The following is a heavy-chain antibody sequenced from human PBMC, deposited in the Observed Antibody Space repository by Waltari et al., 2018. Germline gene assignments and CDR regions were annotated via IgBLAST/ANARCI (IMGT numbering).Heavy chain of an antibody. Sequence: QVQLVQSGAEVKKPGSSVKVSCKASGGTFSSYAISWVRQAPGQGLEWMGMLIPILGIANHAQKFQGRVTITADKSTSTAYMELSSLRSEDTAVYYCARDQCSGGSCYRTNYYYGMDVWGQGTTVTVSS. D-gene: IGHD2-15*01. J-gene: IGHJ6*02. CDR3: ARDQCSGGSCYRTNYYYGMDV. CDR1: GGTFSSYA. V-gene: IGHV1-69*04. CDR2: LIPILGIA.